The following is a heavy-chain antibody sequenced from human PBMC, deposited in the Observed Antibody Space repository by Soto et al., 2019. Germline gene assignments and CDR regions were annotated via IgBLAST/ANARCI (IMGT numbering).Heavy chain of an antibody. CDR2: ISGGGGQT. CDR3: AKEGSPPFFQH. Sequence: GGSLRLSCAASGFTFSNYAMSWVRQAPGKGPEWVSPISGGGGQTYYLESVKGRFTISRDNSKNTVSLLLNSLRADDTAVYYCAKEGSPPFFQHWGQGTLVTVSS. CDR1: GFTFSNYA. J-gene: IGHJ1*01. V-gene: IGHV3-23*01. D-gene: IGHD3-10*01.